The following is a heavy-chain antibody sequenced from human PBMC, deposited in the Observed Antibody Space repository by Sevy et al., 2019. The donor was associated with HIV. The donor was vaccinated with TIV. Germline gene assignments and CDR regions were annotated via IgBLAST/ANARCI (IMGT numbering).Heavy chain of an antibody. Sequence: GGSLRLSCEASGFTFSSYGMTWVRQAPEKGLEWVSSISDSGGTTYYADSVKGRFTISRDNSKNPLYLQVNSLRAEDTATYYCAKGDWSGAGSYKWVDPWGQGTLVTVSS. CDR3: AKGDWSGAGSYKWVDP. D-gene: IGHD3-3*01. CDR2: ISDSGGTT. CDR1: GFTFSSYG. V-gene: IGHV3-23*01. J-gene: IGHJ5*02.